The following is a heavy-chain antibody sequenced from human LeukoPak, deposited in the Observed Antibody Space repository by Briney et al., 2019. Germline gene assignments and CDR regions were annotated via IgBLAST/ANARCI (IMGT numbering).Heavy chain of an antibody. D-gene: IGHD2-15*01. V-gene: IGHV3-23*01. J-gene: IGHJ2*01. CDR1: GCTFSSYA. Sequence: GGSLRLSCAASGCTFSSYAMSWVRQAPGKGLEWVSAIVNSGGSTYYADSVKGRFTISRDNSESTLYLQMNSLRAEDTAVYYCAKVLQYWYFDLWGRGTLVTVSS. CDR2: IVNSGGST. CDR3: AKVLQYWYFDL.